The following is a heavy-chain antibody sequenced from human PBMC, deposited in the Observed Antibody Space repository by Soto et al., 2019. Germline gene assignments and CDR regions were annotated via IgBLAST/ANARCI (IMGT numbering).Heavy chain of an antibody. D-gene: IGHD1-7*01. CDR3: TRGTKGGSPPL. CDR2: ISSSGTNT. J-gene: IGHJ4*02. Sequence: EVQLVESGGGLVQPGESLRLSCAGSGFVFSDYSMNWVRQAPGRGLEWVSHISSSGTNTYYAASVRGRFTISRDNAKNSLFLRMISLTGDDTAVYYGTRGTKGGSPPLWGRGTLVTVSS. V-gene: IGHV3-48*01. CDR1: GFVFSDYS.